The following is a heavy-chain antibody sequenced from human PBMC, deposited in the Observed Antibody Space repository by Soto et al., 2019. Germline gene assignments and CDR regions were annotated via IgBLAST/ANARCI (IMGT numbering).Heavy chain of an antibody. CDR2: IYYSGST. D-gene: IGHD3-22*01. Sequence: PSETLSLTCIVSGGSISSGGYYWSWIRQHPGKGLEWIGYIYYSGSTYYNPSLKSRVTISVDTSKNQFSLKLSSVTAADTAVYYCARLGAYYQSLDPWGPGTLVTVSS. J-gene: IGHJ5*02. CDR1: GGSISSGGYY. CDR3: ARLGAYYQSLDP. V-gene: IGHV4-31*02.